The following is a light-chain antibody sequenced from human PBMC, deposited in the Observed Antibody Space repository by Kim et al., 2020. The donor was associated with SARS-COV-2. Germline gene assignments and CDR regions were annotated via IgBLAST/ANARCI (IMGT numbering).Light chain of an antibody. CDR3: HQYHLWPLT. Sequence: EVLMTQSPATLSVSPGERVTLSCRASQDINIHLAWYQQNPGQAPRLLISEASTRATGIPGRFSGGGSGTDFTLTISSLQSEDFAVYYCHQYHLWPLTFGQGTRLEIK. CDR2: EAS. J-gene: IGKJ5*01. CDR1: QDINIH. V-gene: IGKV3-15*01.